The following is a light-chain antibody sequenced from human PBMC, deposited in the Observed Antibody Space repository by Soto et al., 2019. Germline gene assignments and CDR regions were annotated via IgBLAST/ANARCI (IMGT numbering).Light chain of an antibody. CDR3: AAWDDSLSSHVV. CDR2: RNN. J-gene: IGLJ2*01. Sequence: QSVLTQPPSASGHPGQRVPISCSGSSSNIGSKYVYWYQQLPGTAPKLLIYRNNQRPSGVPDRFSGSKSGTSASLAISGLRSEDEADYYCAAWDDSLSSHVVFGGGTKLTVL. V-gene: IGLV1-47*01. CDR1: SSNIGSKY.